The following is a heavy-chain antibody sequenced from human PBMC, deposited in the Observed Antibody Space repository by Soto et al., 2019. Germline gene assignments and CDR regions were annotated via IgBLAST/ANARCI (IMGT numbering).Heavy chain of an antibody. V-gene: IGHV4-31*03. CDR3: VRALRHTAMVYPWFDP. CDR1: GASVSTGAYY. D-gene: IGHD5-18*01. J-gene: IGHJ5*02. Sequence: SETLSLTCTVSGASVSTGAYYWGWVRQRPGRGLEWIGYVYESGYTYYNMSLKSRLTISLDRSNNQFSLGLTSVTAADTAVYYCVRALRHTAMVYPWFDPRGQGTLVTVS. CDR2: VYESGYT.